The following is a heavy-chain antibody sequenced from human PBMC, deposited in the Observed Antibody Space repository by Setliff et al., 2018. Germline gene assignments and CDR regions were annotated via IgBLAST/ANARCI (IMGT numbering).Heavy chain of an antibody. CDR1: GYTFINYG. V-gene: IGHV1-18*01. CDR2: ISGYNGNT. J-gene: IGHJ4*02. Sequence: ASVKVSCKTSGYTFINYGLSWMRQAPGQGLEWMGWISGYNGNTDYAQNLQGRVTMTIDTSTSTAYMELRSLRSDDTAVYYCARVPRLEWLLPTFDSWVQGTLVTVSS. D-gene: IGHD3-3*01. CDR3: ARVPRLEWLLPTFDS.